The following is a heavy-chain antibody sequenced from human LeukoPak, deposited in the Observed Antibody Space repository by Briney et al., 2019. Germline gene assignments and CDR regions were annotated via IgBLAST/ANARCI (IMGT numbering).Heavy chain of an antibody. J-gene: IGHJ4*02. CDR3: ARDGREYSSSSYFDY. CDR2: IIPIFGTA. Sequence: ASVKVSCKASGGTFSSYAISWVRQAPGQGLEWTGAIIPIFGTANYAQKFQGRVTITADESTSTAYMELSSLRSEDTAVYYCARDGREYSSSSYFDYWGQGTLVTVSS. CDR1: GGTFSSYA. D-gene: IGHD6-13*01. V-gene: IGHV1-69*01.